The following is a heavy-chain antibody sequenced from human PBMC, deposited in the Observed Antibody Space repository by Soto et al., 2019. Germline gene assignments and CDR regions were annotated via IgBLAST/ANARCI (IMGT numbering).Heavy chain of an antibody. Sequence: PSETLSLTCTVSGGSISSSSYYWGWIRQAPGKGLEWIGSIYYIGSTYYNPSLKSRVTISVDTSKNQFSLKLSSVTAADTAVYYCAAPVSGSYYFDYWGQGTLVTVSS. J-gene: IGHJ4*02. CDR1: GGSISSSSYY. D-gene: IGHD1-26*01. CDR3: AAPVSGSYYFDY. V-gene: IGHV4-39*01. CDR2: IYYIGST.